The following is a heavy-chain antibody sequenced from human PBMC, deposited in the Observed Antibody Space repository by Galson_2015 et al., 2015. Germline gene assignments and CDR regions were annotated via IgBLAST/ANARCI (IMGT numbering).Heavy chain of an antibody. CDR3: AREGGGSWYTF. CDR2: INPSGGST. V-gene: IGHV1-46*01. J-gene: IGHJ4*02. CDR1: GYSFTSYY. D-gene: IGHD6-13*01. Sequence: SVKVSCKASGYSFTSYYMHWVRQAPGQGLEWMGIINPSGGSTTYAQKFQGRVTVTTDTSTSTVYMELSSLRSEDTAVYYCAREGGGSWYTFWGQGTLVTVSS.